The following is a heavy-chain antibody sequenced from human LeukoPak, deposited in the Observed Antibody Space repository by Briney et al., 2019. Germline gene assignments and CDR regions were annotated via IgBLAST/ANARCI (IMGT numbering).Heavy chain of an antibody. J-gene: IGHJ6*03. CDR2: IYYSGGT. CDR3: ARNQYSYYYMDA. D-gene: IGHD1-14*01. V-gene: IGHV4-59*01. Sequence: SETLSLTCAVSGDTINSYFWSWIRQPPGKGLEWIGYIYYSGGTNYNPSLKSRVTISVDPSKKHFSLKLTSVTAADTAVYYCARNQYSYYYMDAWGKGTTVTVSS. CDR1: GDTINSYF.